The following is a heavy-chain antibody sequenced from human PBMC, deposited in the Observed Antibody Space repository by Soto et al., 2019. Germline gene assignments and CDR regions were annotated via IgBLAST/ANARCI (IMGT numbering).Heavy chain of an antibody. J-gene: IGHJ6*02. CDR3: ARDTEVVVIHYYYYGMDV. V-gene: IGHV1-3*01. D-gene: IGHD3-3*01. Sequence: ASVKVSCKASGYTFTSYAMHWVRQAPGQRLEWMGWINADNGNTKYSQKVQGRVTMTTDTSTSTAYMELRSLRSDDTAVYYCARDTEVVVIHYYYYGMDVWGQGTTVTVSS. CDR1: GYTFTSYA. CDR2: INADNGNT.